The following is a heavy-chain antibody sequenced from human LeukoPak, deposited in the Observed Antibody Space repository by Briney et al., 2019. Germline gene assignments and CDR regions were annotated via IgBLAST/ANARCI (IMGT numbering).Heavy chain of an antibody. D-gene: IGHD3-22*01. CDR3: ARGSDYYDLDY. V-gene: IGHV3-53*01. CDR2: IYSGGST. CDR1: GFTVSSNY. J-gene: IGHJ4*02. Sequence: GGSLRLSCAASGFTVSSNYMSWVRQAPGKGLEWVSVIYSGGSTYYADSVKGRFTISRDNSKNTLYLQMNSLRAEDMAVYYCARGSDYYDLDYWGQGTLVTVSS.